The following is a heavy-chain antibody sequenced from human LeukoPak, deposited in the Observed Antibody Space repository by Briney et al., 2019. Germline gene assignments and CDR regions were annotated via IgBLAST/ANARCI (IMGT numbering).Heavy chain of an antibody. J-gene: IGHJ5*02. Sequence: SETLSLTCTVSGGSISSYYWSWIRQPPGKGLEWIGYIYYSGSTNYNPSLKSRVTISVDTSKNQFSLKLSSVTAADTAVYYCARRALWGEVRFTTQNWFDPWGQGTLVTVSS. CDR2: IYYSGST. CDR3: ARRALWGEVRFTTQNWFDP. CDR1: GGSISSYY. V-gene: IGHV4-59*01. D-gene: IGHD3-10*01.